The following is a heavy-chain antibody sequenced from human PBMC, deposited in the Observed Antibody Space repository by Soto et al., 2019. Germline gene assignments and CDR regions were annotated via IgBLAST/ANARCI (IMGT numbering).Heavy chain of an antibody. D-gene: IGHD3-22*01. CDR1: GYSFTSYW. CDR2: IDPSDSYT. CDR3: AHYDSSGYYNGAFDI. J-gene: IGHJ3*02. Sequence: GQSLKISCRGSGYSFTSYWISWVRQMPGKGLEWMGRIDPSDSYTRYSPSFQGQVTISADKSISTAYLQWSSLKASDTAMYYCAHYDSSGYYNGAFDIWGQGTMVTVS. V-gene: IGHV5-10-1*04.